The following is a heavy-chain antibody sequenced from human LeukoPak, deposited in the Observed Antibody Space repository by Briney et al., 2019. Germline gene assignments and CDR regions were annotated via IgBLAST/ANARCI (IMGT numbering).Heavy chain of an antibody. V-gene: IGHV3-23*01. CDR3: AKDGGFIVVVPEATFDP. CDR1: GFTFSTYA. CDR2: ISGSGGST. Sequence: GGSLRLSCAASGFTFSTYAMSWVRHAPGEGLEWVSAISGSGGSTYYADSVKGRFTISRDNSKNTLYLQMNSLRAEDTAVYYCAKDGGFIVVVPEATFDPWGQGTLVTVSS. D-gene: IGHD2-2*01. J-gene: IGHJ5*02.